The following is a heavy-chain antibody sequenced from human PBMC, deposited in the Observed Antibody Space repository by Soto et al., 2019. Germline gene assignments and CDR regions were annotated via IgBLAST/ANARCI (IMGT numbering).Heavy chain of an antibody. CDR2: IYYSGST. V-gene: IGHV4-30-4*01. CDR3: AIDHYVYDILTVYGYYYGMDV. Sequence: QVQLQESGPGLVKPSQTLSLTCTVSGGSISSGDYYWSWIRQPPGKGLEWIGYIYYSGSTYYNPSLKSLVTISVDTSNKQFSLKLSSVTAADTAVYYCAIDHYVYDILTVYGYYYGMDVWGQGTPVTVSS. J-gene: IGHJ6*02. CDR1: GGSISSGDYY. D-gene: IGHD3-9*01.